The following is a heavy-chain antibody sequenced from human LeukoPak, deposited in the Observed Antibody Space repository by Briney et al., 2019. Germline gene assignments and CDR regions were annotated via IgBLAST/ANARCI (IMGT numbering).Heavy chain of an antibody. J-gene: IGHJ4*02. V-gene: IGHV3-30*18. CDR1: GFTFSGYG. CDR3: AKDRMVREMDY. Sequence: GRSLRLSCVASGFTFSGYGIHWVRQAPGKGLEWVAVISYDGNNKYYADSVKGRFTISRDNSKNTLYLQMNSLRADDTATYYCAKDRMVREMDYWGQGTLVTVSS. D-gene: IGHD3-10*01. CDR2: ISYDGNNK.